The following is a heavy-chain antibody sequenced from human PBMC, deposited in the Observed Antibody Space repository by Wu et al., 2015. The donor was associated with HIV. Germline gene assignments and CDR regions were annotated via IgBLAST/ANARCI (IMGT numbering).Heavy chain of an antibody. Sequence: QVQLMQSGAEVKKPGASLKVSCKASGYTFIDYYIHWVRQAPGQGLEWMGWINPNSGGTNYAQKFQGRVTMTRDTSISTAFMELTMLRSDDTAVYYCATGYCSSTSCYPRDYWGQGTLVTVSS. CDR2: INPNSGGT. CDR1: GYTFIDYY. CDR3: ATGYCSSTSCYPRDY. J-gene: IGHJ4*02. D-gene: IGHD2-2*01. V-gene: IGHV1-2*02.